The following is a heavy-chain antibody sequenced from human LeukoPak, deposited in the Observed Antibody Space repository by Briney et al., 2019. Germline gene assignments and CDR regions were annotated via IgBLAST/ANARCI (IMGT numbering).Heavy chain of an antibody. CDR3: SIQRWLQSGTINYFEY. V-gene: IGHV3-23*01. D-gene: IGHD5-24*01. Sequence: GGSLRLSCAASVFTFSNYLISWVRQAPGKGLEWVSAISGNGVETYYTDSVKGRFTTSRDNSKNTLYLQMNSLRPDDTAVYYCSIQRWLQSGTINYFEYWGQGTLVTVSS. CDR2: ISGNGVET. CDR1: VFTFSNYL. J-gene: IGHJ4*02.